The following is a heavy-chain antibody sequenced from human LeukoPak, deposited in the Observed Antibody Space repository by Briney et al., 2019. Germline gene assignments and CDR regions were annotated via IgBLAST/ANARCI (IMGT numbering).Heavy chain of an antibody. Sequence: SETLPLTCAVYGGSFSGYYWSWIRQPPGKGLEWIGEINHSGSTNYNPSLKSRVTISVDTSKNQFSLKLSSVTAADTAVYYCARIAQPDYYDSSGYYYSAYWGQGTLVTVSS. CDR2: INHSGST. CDR1: GGSFSGYY. D-gene: IGHD3-22*01. V-gene: IGHV4-34*01. J-gene: IGHJ4*02. CDR3: ARIAQPDYYDSSGYYYSAY.